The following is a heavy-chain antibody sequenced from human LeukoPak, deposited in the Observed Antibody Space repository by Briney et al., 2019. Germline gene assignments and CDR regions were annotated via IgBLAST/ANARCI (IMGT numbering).Heavy chain of an antibody. Sequence: GGSLRLSCAASGFTFDDYAVHWVRQAPGKGLEWVSGISWNSGSIGYADSVKGRFTISRDNAKNSLYLQMNSLRAEDTALYYCAKASSWYYFDYWGQGTLVTVSS. J-gene: IGHJ4*02. CDR3: AKASSWYYFDY. V-gene: IGHV3-9*01. CDR1: GFTFDDYA. CDR2: ISWNSGSI. D-gene: IGHD6-13*01.